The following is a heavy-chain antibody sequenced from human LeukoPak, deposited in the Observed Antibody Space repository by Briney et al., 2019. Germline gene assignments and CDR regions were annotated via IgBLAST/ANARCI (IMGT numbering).Heavy chain of an antibody. CDR3: ARDRPNLAGILDY. CDR2: IYTSGTT. J-gene: IGHJ4*02. Sequence: SETLSLTCTVSGDSISSYYWTWIRQPAGKGLDWIGRIYTSGTTNYNPSLKSRVTISVDKSKKQFSLNLSSVTAADTAVYYCARDRPNLAGILDYWGQGTLVTVSS. V-gene: IGHV4-4*07. D-gene: IGHD6-19*01. CDR1: GDSISSYY.